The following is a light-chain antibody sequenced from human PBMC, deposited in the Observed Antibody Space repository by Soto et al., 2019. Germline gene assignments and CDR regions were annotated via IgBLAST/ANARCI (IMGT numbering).Light chain of an antibody. Sequence: QAVVTQPPSASGTPGQPVTISCSGTTSNIGTNYVRWYQQVPGTAPKVLIYNNHERPSEVPDRFSGSKSGTSASLVISGLQSANEADYYCSAWDANVWLFGGGTKVTVL. CDR2: NNH. CDR3: SAWDANVWL. J-gene: IGLJ3*02. CDR1: TSNIGTNY. V-gene: IGLV1-44*01.